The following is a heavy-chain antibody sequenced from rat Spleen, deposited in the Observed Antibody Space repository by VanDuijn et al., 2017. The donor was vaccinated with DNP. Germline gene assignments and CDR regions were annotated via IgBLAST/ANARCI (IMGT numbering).Heavy chain of an antibody. CDR3: VTRGTGSDNWFAY. J-gene: IGHJ3*01. CDR1: GLNFSDYW. V-gene: IGHV4-2*01. D-gene: IGHD5-1*01. CDR2: IKQDSSVV. Sequence: EVKLVESGGGLVQPGRSVKLSCAASGLNFSDYWMGWVRQAPGKGLEWMGEIKQDSSVVNHNPSLRDRFTSSRDNAQNSLYLQMNSLGSADTATYYCVTRGTGSDNWFAYWGQGTLVTVSS.